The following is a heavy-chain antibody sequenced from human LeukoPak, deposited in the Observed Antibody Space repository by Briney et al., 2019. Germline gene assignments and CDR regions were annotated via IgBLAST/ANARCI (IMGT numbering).Heavy chain of an antibody. CDR2: IKQDGNEK. V-gene: IGHV3-7*01. Sequence: GGSLRLSCTASGFIFNNFLINWVRQAPGKGLEWVANIKQDGNEKYYVHSFMGRFTISRDNAQNSMYLQMNTLRAQDTGVYYCARVLYYGSARRYYFDYWGEGTLVTVSS. J-gene: IGHJ4*02. CDR3: ARVLYYGSARRYYFDY. CDR1: GFIFNNFL. D-gene: IGHD3-10*01.